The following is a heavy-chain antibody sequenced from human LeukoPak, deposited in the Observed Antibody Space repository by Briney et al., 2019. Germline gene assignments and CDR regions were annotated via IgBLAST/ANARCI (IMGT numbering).Heavy chain of an antibody. CDR3: ARHFSSSWNSWFDP. Sequence: GGSLRLSCAASGFIVSSNYMSWVRHAPGKGLEWVSVIYSGGSAYYADSVKGRFTISRDNSKNTLYLQMNSLRAEDTAVYYCARHFSSSWNSWFDPWGQGTLVTVSS. J-gene: IGHJ5*02. V-gene: IGHV3-53*01. CDR1: GFIVSSNY. D-gene: IGHD6-13*01. CDR2: IYSGGSA.